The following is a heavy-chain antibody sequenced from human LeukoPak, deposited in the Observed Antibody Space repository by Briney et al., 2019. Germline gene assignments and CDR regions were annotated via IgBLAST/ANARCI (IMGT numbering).Heavy chain of an antibody. Sequence: AASVKVSCKASGYTFTGYYMHWVRQAPGQGLEWMGWINPNSGGTNYAQKFQSRVTMTRDTSISTAYMELSRLRSDDTAVYYCARAPAYYDILAGYYSGYYFDYWGQGTLVTVSS. CDR3: ARAPAYYDILAGYYSGYYFDY. J-gene: IGHJ4*02. D-gene: IGHD3-9*01. CDR2: INPNSGGT. V-gene: IGHV1-2*02. CDR1: GYTFTGYY.